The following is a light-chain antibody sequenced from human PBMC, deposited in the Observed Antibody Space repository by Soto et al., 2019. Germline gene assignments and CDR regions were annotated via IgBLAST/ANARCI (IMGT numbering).Light chain of an antibody. J-gene: IGKJ1*01. CDR2: GAS. CDR3: QQYSNWPPWT. CDR1: QSVSTN. V-gene: IGKV3D-15*01. Sequence: IVMTQSPATLSVSPGQRATLSCRASQSVSTNLAWYQQKPGQAPRLLISGASTRATGIPARFSGSGSGTEFTLTISGLQSDDFAVYYCQQYSNWPPWTFGQGTRVDFK.